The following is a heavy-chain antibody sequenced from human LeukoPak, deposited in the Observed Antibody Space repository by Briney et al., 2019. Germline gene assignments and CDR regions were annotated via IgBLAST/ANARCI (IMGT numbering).Heavy chain of an antibody. J-gene: IGHJ4*02. CDR1: GFTFTSSA. CDR2: IVVGSGNT. V-gene: IGHV1-58*02. Sequence: GASVKVSCKASGFTFTSSAMQWVRQARGQRLEWIGWIVVGSGNTNYAQKFQERVTITRDMSTSTDYMDLSSLRSEDTAVYYCAAIVGSTKPADYWGQGTLVTVSS. D-gene: IGHD1-26*01. CDR3: AAIVGSTKPADY.